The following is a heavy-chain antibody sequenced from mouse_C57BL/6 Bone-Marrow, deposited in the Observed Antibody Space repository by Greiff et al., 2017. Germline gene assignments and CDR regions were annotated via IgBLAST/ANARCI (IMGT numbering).Heavy chain of an antibody. CDR2: INPNYGTN. V-gene: IGHV1-39*01. CDR3: ARGDDYDYAMDY. D-gene: IGHD2-4*01. J-gene: IGHJ4*01. Sequence: VQLQQPGPELVKPGASVKLSCKASGYSFTDYNLNWVKQSNGKSLEWIGVINPNYGTNSYNQKFKGKATLTVDQSSSTAYMQLNSLTSEESAVYYCARGDDYDYAMDYWGQGNSVTVSS. CDR1: GYSFTDYN.